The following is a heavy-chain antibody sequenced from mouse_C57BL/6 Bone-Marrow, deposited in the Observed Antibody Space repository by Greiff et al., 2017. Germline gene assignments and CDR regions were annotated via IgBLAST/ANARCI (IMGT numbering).Heavy chain of an antibody. V-gene: IGHV1-76*01. Sequence: QVQLQQSGAELVRPGASVKLSCKASGYTFTDYYINWVKQRPGQGLEWIARIYPGSGNTYYNEKFKGKATLTAEKSSSTAYMQLSSLTSEDSAVYFCARDSNYDAMDYWGQGTSVTVSS. CDR3: ARDSNYDAMDY. CDR1: GYTFTDYY. D-gene: IGHD2-5*01. CDR2: IYPGSGNT. J-gene: IGHJ4*01.